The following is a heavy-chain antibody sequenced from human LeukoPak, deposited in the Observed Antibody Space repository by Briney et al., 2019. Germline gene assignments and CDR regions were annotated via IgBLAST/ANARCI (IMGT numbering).Heavy chain of an antibody. Sequence: GGSLRLSCTVSGIAFGDYPMSWVRQAPGRGLEWVAFMRSRAYGGSTQYAASVKGRFIISRDDSKSTAYLQMNSLRTDDTAVYYCTAVPLYWGQGTQVTVSS. V-gene: IGHV3-49*04. CDR3: TAVPLY. CDR1: GIAFGDYP. J-gene: IGHJ4*02. CDR2: MRSRAYGGST. D-gene: IGHD3-10*02.